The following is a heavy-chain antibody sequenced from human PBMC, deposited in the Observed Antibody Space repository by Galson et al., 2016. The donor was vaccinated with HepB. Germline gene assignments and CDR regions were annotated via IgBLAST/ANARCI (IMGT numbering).Heavy chain of an antibody. V-gene: IGHV3-33*01. CDR3: ARDSGYNHFDY. Sequence: LRLSCAASGFIFSGSGMHWVRQAPGKGLEWLAVIWDDGSQKYYIDSVKGRFTISRDNSKNMLYLEMNNLRDEDTAVYYCARDSGYNHFDYWGQGTLVTVSS. D-gene: IGHD1-1*01. J-gene: IGHJ4*02. CDR2: IWDDGSQK. CDR1: GFIFSGSG.